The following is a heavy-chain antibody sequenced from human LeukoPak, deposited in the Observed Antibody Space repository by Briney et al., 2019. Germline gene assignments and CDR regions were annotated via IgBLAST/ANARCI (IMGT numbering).Heavy chain of an antibody. Sequence: SETLSLTCTVSGGSISSYYWSWIRQPPGKGLEWVGYIYYSGSTNYNPSLKSRVTISVDTSKNQFSLKLSSVTAADTAVYYCARDQGADFWSGYSPSYNWFDPWGQGTLVTVSS. CDR3: ARDQGADFWSGYSPSYNWFDP. CDR1: GGSISSYY. D-gene: IGHD3-3*01. CDR2: IYYSGST. J-gene: IGHJ5*02. V-gene: IGHV4-59*01.